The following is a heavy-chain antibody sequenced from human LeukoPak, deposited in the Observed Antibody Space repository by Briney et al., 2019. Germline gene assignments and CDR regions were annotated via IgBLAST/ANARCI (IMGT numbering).Heavy chain of an antibody. CDR2: IIPIFGTA. J-gene: IGHJ4*02. D-gene: IGHD5-18*01. CDR3: ARVQPRYSCGLSYFDY. V-gene: IGHV1-69*13. Sequence: ASVKVSCKASGGTFSSYAISWVRQAPGQGLEWMGGIIPIFGTANYAQKFQGRVTITADESTSTAYMELSSLRSEDTAVYYCARVQPRYSCGLSYFDYWGQGTLVTVSS. CDR1: GGTFSSYA.